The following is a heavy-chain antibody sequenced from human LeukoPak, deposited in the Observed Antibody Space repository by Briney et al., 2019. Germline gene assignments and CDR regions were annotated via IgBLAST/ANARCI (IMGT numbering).Heavy chain of an antibody. CDR3: ARLESTSSSFDY. Sequence: SDTLSLTCTVSGGSISTYYLSWIRQPPGRGLEWIGYIYYSGSTNYNPSLKSRVTISVDTSQNQFSLKLSSVTAADTAGYYCARLESTSSSFDYWGQGTLVIVSS. CDR1: GGSISTYY. D-gene: IGHD6-13*01. V-gene: IGHV4-59*07. J-gene: IGHJ4*02. CDR2: IYYSGST.